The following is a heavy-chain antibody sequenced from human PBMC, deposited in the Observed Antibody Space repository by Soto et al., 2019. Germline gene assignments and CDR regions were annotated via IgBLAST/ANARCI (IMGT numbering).Heavy chain of an antibody. CDR2: LNPSGGTT. V-gene: IGHV1-46*01. J-gene: IGHJ4*02. CDR3: ARDDRTGCPDY. CDR1: GYTFTNYY. Sequence: ASVKVSCKRSGYTFTNYYIHWVRQAPGQPLEWMGMLNPSGGTTTYAQQFQGRVTMARDPSTSPVSLDLRSLRSDDTAFYYCARDDRTGCPDYWGQGTLVTVSS. D-gene: IGHD3-9*01.